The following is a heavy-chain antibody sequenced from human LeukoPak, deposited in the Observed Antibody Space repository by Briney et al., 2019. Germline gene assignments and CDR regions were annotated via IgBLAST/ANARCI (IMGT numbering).Heavy chain of an antibody. J-gene: IGHJ6*02. CDR2: INHNGNVN. Sequence: PGGSLRLSCAASGFTYSSYWKNWARQAPGNGLEWVASINHNGNVNYYVDSVKGRFTISRDNAKNSLYLQMSNLRAEDTAVYFCARGGGLDVWGQGATVTVSS. CDR3: ARGGGLDV. CDR1: GFTYSSYW. V-gene: IGHV3-7*04.